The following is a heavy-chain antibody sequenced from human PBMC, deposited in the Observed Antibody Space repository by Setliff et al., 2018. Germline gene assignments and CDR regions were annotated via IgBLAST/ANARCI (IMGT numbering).Heavy chain of an antibody. CDR2: IYHSGRN. CDR1: GYSISSDSY. CDR3: ARHYYDSGGYYIDY. V-gene: IGHV4-38-2*01. J-gene: IGHJ4*02. D-gene: IGHD3-22*01. Sequence: SETLSLTCAVSGYSISSDSYWGWIRQPPGKGLERIGSIYHSGRNYYNPSLKSRVIISVDTSKNQFSLKLSSVTAADTAVYYCARHYYDSGGYYIDYWGQGTLVTVSS.